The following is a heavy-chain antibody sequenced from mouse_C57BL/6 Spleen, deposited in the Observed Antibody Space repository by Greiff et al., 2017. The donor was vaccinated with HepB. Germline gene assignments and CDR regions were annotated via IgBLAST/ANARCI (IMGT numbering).Heavy chain of an antibody. D-gene: IGHD2-5*01. CDR1: GFNIKNTY. J-gene: IGHJ3*01. CDR3: ARGGYSNLAWFAY. V-gene: IGHV14-3*01. Sequence: EVMLVESVAELVRPGASVKLSCTASGFNIKNTYMHWVKQRPEQGLEWIGRIDPANGNTKYAPKFQGKATITADTSSNTAYLQLSSLTSEDTAIYYCARGGYSNLAWFAYWGQGTLVTVSA. CDR2: IDPANGNT.